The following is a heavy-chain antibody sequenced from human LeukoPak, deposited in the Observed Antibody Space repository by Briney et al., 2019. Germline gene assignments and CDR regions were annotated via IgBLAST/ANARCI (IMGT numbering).Heavy chain of an antibody. J-gene: IGHJ6*03. V-gene: IGHV1-69*06. CDR3: ARGVATIRINYYYYYYMDV. CDR2: IIPIFGTA. CDR1: GGTFSSYA. Sequence: GASVKVSCKASGGTFSSYAISWVRQAPGQGLEWMGGIIPIFGTANYAQKFQGRVTITADKSTSTAYMELSSLRSEDTAVYYCARGVATIRINYYYYYYMDVWGKGTTVTVSS. D-gene: IGHD5-12*01.